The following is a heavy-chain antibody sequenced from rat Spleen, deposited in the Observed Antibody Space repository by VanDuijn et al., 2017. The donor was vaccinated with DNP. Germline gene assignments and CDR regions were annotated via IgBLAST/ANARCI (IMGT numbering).Heavy chain of an antibody. V-gene: IGHV5-25*01. J-gene: IGHJ4*01. D-gene: IGHD1-12*01. CDR2: ISTGGGNT. CDR1: GFTFSNYY. Sequence: EVQLVESGGGPVQPGRSLKLSCTASGFTFSNYYMAWVRQAPTKGLEWVASISTGGGNTYYRDSVKGRFTISRDNAKDTLYLQMDSLRSEDTATYYCARHRTIMPYYYAMDAWGQGASVTVSS. CDR3: ARHRTIMPYYYAMDA.